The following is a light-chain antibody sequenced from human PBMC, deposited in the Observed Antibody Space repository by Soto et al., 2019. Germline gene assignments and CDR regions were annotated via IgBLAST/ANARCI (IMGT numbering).Light chain of an antibody. CDR3: QQSYSTPQT. CDR2: AAS. V-gene: IGKV1-39*01. J-gene: IGKJ3*01. CDR1: QSISSY. Sequence: DIQMTQSPSSLSASVGDRVTITCRASQSISSYLNWYQQKPGKAPKLLIYAASSLQSGVPSRFSGSGSGTDFTLTISSLQPEDFATYYCQQSYSTPQTFGPWTKVDIK.